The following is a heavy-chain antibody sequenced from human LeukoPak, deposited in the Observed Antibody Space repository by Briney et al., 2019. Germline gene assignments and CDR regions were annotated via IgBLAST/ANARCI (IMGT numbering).Heavy chain of an antibody. J-gene: IGHJ6*03. CDR1: VYTFTSYD. Sequence: ASVKVSCKASVYTFTSYDINWVRQATGQGLEWMGWMNPNSGNTGYAQKFQGRVTMTRNTSISTAYMELSSLRSEDTAVYYCARAKGVDSSSGYYSYYYYYMDVGGKGTRSPSP. D-gene: IGHD6-13*01. V-gene: IGHV1-8*01. CDR3: ARAKGVDSSSGYYSYYYYYMDV. CDR2: MNPNSGNT.